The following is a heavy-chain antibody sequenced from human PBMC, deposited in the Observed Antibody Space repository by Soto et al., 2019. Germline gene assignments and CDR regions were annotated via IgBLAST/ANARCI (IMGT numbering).Heavy chain of an antibody. CDR3: ATSYGSGYRAFDF. Sequence: QVQLVQSGAEVKRPGSSVKVSCKASGDTFNFYSINWVRPAPGLGLEWMGRVNPILSMSNYAQRFQGRVTMTADKSTSTAYMELSGLRSEDTAIYYCATSYGSGYRAFDFWGQGALVTVSS. J-gene: IGHJ4*01. CDR1: GDTFNFYS. CDR2: VNPILSMS. D-gene: IGHD3-10*01. V-gene: IGHV1-69*04.